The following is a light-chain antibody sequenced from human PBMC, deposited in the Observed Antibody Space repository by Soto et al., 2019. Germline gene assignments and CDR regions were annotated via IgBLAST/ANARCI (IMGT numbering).Light chain of an antibody. CDR1: ESVSRN. V-gene: IGKV3-15*01. CDR2: DAS. J-gene: IGKJ1*01. CDR3: QQYNSWPWT. Sequence: EVVMTQSPATLSVSPGARAPLSCRASESVSRNLAWYQQKPGQAPRLLIYDASTRATGIPDRFSGGGSGTEFTLTISSLQSEDFVVYYCQQYNSWPWTFGQGTKVDIK.